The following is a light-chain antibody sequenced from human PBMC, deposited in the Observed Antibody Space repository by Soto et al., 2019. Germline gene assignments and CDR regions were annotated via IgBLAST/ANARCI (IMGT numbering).Light chain of an antibody. CDR2: STS. V-gene: IGKV3-20*01. J-gene: IGKJ1*01. CDR1: QSLSVSY. CDR3: HQFGDSPPT. Sequence: EIVLTQSPGTLSLSPGDRATLSCRASQSLSVSYIAWYQQKPGQAPRLLIYSTSTRAAGIPDRFTGRGSGTHFPLGISRLEPQDFAVYYCHQFGDSPPTFGQGTTVEV.